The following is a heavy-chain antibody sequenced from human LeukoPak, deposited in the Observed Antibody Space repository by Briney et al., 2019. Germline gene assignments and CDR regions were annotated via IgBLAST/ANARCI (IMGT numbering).Heavy chain of an antibody. CDR3: ARDEQLAFDP. J-gene: IGHJ5*02. CDR1: GFTFSSYW. V-gene: IGHV3-74*01. D-gene: IGHD6-6*01. Sequence: PGGSLRLSCAASGFTFSSYWMHWVRQAPGKGLLWVSRINTDGSSTSYADSVKGRFTISRDNAKNTLYLQMNSLRAEDTAVYYCARDEQLAFDPWGQGTLVTVSS. CDR2: INTDGSST.